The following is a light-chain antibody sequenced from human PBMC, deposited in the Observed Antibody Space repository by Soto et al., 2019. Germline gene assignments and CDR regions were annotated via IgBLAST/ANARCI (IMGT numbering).Light chain of an antibody. Sequence: QSALTQPASVSGSPGQSITISCTGTSSDVGGYIYVSWYQQHPGKAPKLMIYDVSNRPSGVSNRFSGSKSGNTASLTISGLQAEDEADYYCSSYTSSSRVFGGGTKLTVL. CDR2: DVS. V-gene: IGLV2-14*01. CDR3: SSYTSSSRV. J-gene: IGLJ2*01. CDR1: SSDVGGYIY.